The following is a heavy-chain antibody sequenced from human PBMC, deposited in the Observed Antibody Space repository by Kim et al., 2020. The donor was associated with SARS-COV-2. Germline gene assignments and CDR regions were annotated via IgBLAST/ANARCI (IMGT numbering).Heavy chain of an antibody. J-gene: IGHJ5*02. D-gene: IGHD3-22*01. V-gene: IGHV3-23*01. CDR3: AKDRISMIEVVTTHWFDP. Sequence: VRGRFTISRDNAKKTLYLQMNCLRAEDTAVYYCAKDRISMIEVVTTHWFDPWGQGTLVTVSS.